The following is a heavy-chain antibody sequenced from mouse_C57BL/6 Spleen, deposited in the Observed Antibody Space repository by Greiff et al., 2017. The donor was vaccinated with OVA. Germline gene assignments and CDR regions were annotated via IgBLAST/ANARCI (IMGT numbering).Heavy chain of an antibody. CDR1: GFTFSDFY. CDR2: SRNKANDYTT. Sequence: EVQLVESGGGLVQSGRSLRLSCAPSGFTFSDFYMEWVRQAPGKGLEWIAASRNKANDYTTEYSASVKGRFIVSRDTSQSILYLQMNALRAEDTAIYYCARDDSSITTVVPFAYWGQGTLVTVSA. V-gene: IGHV7-1*01. CDR3: ARDDSSITTVVPFAY. D-gene: IGHD1-1*01. J-gene: IGHJ3*01.